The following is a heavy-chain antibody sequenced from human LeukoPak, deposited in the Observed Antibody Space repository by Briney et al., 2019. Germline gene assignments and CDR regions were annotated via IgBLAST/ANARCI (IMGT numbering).Heavy chain of an antibody. Sequence: GSLRLSCAASGFTFSRYWMSWVRQAPGKGLEWVANIKQDGSERYYVDSVKGRFTISRDNAKNSLYLQMNSLRAEDTAVYYCARDGYCSSTSCYNAFDIWGQGTMVTVSS. V-gene: IGHV3-7*01. J-gene: IGHJ3*02. CDR1: GFTFSRYW. D-gene: IGHD2-2*02. CDR2: IKQDGSER. CDR3: ARDGYCSSTSCYNAFDI.